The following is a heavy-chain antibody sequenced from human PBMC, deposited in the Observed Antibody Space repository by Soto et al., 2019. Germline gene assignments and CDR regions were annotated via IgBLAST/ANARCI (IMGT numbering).Heavy chain of an antibody. CDR3: ARVLSP. V-gene: IGHV4-30-2*01. CDR2: IYHSGST. J-gene: IGHJ5*02. Sequence: QLPLQESGSGLVKPSQTLSLTCAVSGGSISSGGYSWSWIRQPTGKGMEWIGYIYHSGSTYYNPSLKSRVTISVDRSKNQFSLKLSSVTAADTAVYYCARVLSPWGQGTLVTVSS. CDR1: GGSISSGGYS.